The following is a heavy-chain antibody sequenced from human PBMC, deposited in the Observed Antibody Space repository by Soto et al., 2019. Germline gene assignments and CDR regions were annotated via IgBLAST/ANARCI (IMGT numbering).Heavy chain of an antibody. CDR1: GFSLTTSGVG. D-gene: IGHD3-3*01. J-gene: IGHJ4*02. V-gene: IGHV2-5*02. CDR3: AHRVLRTVFGLVTTTAIYFDF. CDR2: IYWDDDK. Sequence: QITLNESGPTVVRPTETLTLTCRFSGFSLTTSGVGVGWIRQSPEKPPDWLALIYWDDDKRYSASLKSRLTITKDTSKNQVVLTVSDLDPTDTATYYCAHRVLRTVFGLVTTTAIYFDFWGQGTPVAVSS.